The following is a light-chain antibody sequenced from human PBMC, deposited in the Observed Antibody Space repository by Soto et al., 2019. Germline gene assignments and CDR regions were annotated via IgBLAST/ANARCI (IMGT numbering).Light chain of an antibody. J-gene: IGKJ2*01. Sequence: DIVVTQSPDFLAVSLGERATINCKSSQSVLYTSNNKNYLAWYQQKPGQPPKLIIYWASTRESGVPDRFSGRGSGTDFTLTISSRHLEDVAVYYCEQHFSTPYTFGQGTKLDIK. CDR1: QSVLYTSNNKNY. CDR2: WAS. CDR3: EQHFSTPYT. V-gene: IGKV4-1*01.